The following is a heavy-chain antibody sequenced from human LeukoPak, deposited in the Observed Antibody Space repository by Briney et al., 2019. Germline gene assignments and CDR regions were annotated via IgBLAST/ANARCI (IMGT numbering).Heavy chain of an antibody. Sequence: SETLSLTCAVYGGSFSGYYWSWIRQPPGKGLEWIGEINHSGSTNYNPSIKSRVTISVDTSKNQFSLKLSSVTAADTAVYYCARTKYYYGSGSYYKGNWFDPWGQGTLVTVSS. V-gene: IGHV4-34*01. CDR1: GGSFSGYY. D-gene: IGHD3-10*01. CDR2: INHSGST. J-gene: IGHJ5*02. CDR3: ARTKYYYGSGSYYKGNWFDP.